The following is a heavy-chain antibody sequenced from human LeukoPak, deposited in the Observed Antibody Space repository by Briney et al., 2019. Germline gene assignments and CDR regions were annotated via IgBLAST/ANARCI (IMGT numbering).Heavy chain of an antibody. D-gene: IGHD6-19*01. J-gene: IGHJ4*02. CDR2: IIPIFGTA. CDR3: ARDKDSGLAGNIDY. CDR1: GGTFSSYA. Sequence: SVKVSCKASGGTFSSYAISWVRQAPGQGLEWMGRIIPIFGTAYYAQKFQGRVTITTDESTSTAYMELSSLRSEDTGVYDCARDKDSGLAGNIDYGGQGTLATVSA. V-gene: IGHV1-69*05.